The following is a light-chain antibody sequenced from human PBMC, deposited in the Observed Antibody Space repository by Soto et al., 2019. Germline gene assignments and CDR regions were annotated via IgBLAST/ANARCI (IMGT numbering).Light chain of an antibody. J-gene: IGKJ1*01. Sequence: DIQMTQSPSTLSGSVGDRVTITCRARQTIRSWLAWYQQKPGKAPKLLIYQASTLKSGVPSRFSGSGSGTEFTLTISSLQPDDFATYYCQHYNSYSEAFGQGTKLELK. CDR1: QTIRSW. V-gene: IGKV1-5*03. CDR2: QAS. CDR3: QHYNSYSEA.